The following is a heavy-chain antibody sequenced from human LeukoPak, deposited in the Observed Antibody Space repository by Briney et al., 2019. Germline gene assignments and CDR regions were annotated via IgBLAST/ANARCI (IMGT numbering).Heavy chain of an antibody. CDR2: ISYDGGDE. J-gene: IGHJ3*02. CDR3: ASLGSTDSLDI. D-gene: IGHD2-21*01. Sequence: GRSLRLSCVASGFTFTTFGMHWVRQAPDKGLEWVGIISYDGGDEFYADSVKGRFTISRDNSKNTLYLEMNSLRPEDTAVYYCASLGSTDSLDIWGRGTLVTVSS. CDR1: GFTFTTFG. V-gene: IGHV3-30*03.